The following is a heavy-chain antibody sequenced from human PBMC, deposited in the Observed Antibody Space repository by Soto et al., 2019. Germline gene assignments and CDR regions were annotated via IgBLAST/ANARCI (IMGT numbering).Heavy chain of an antibody. J-gene: IGHJ6*02. CDR3: ARGQPARPDRIVVVPAATEGQRYYYYGMDV. V-gene: IGHV3-33*01. CDR1: GFTFSSYG. D-gene: IGHD2-2*01. CDR2: IWYDGSNK. Sequence: GGSLRLSCAASGFTFSSYGMHWVRQAPGKGLEWVAVIWYDGSNKYYADSVKGRFTISRDNSKNTLYLQMNSLRAEDKAVYYCARGQPARPDRIVVVPAATEGQRYYYYGMDVWGQGTTVTVSS.